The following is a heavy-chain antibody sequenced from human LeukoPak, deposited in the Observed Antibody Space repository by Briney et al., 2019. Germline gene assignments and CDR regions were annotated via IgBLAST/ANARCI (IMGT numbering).Heavy chain of an antibody. V-gene: IGHV4-34*01. CDR1: GGSFSGYY. D-gene: IGHD1-26*01. CDR2: INHSGST. J-gene: IGHJ3*02. Sequence: PSETLSLTCAVYGGSFSGYYWSWIRQPPGKGLEWIGEINHSGSTNYNPSLKSRVTMSVDTSKNQFSLKLSSVTAADTAVYYCARVVGAYDAFDIWGQGTMVTVSS. CDR3: ARVVGAYDAFDI.